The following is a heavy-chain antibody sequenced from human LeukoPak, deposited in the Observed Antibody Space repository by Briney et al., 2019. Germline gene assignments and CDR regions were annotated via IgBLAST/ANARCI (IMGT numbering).Heavy chain of an antibody. D-gene: IGHD1-26*01. J-gene: IGHJ4*02. CDR2: IKSKTDGGTT. Sequence: PGGSLRLSCAASGFTFSNAWMSWVRQAPGKGLEWVGRIKSKTDGGTTDYAAPVKGRFTISRDDSKNTLYLQMSSLKTEDTAVYYCTTDPGIVGATPFDYWGQGTLVTVSS. CDR1: GFTFSNAW. CDR3: TTDPGIVGATPFDY. V-gene: IGHV3-15*01.